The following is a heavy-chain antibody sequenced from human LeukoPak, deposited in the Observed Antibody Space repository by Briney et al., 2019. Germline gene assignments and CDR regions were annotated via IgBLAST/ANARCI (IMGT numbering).Heavy chain of an antibody. CDR1: GYTFTSYD. V-gene: IGHV1-69*04. J-gene: IGHJ5*02. CDR3: ARDVDCSSTSCLSWFDP. CDR2: IIPILGIA. D-gene: IGHD2-2*01. Sequence: SVKVSCKASGYTFTSYDINWVRQATGQGLEWMGRIIPILGIANYAQKFQGRVTITADKSTSTAYMELYSLRSEDTAVYYCARDVDCSSTSCLSWFDPWGQGTLVTVSS.